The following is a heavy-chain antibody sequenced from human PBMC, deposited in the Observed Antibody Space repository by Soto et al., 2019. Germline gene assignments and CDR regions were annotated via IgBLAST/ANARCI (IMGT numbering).Heavy chain of an antibody. CDR3: AKLGDYVWGSYRYWARYYFDY. Sequence: EVQLLESGGGLVQPGGSLRLSCTASGITFSNYAMSWVRQAPRKGLEWVSSISTSGGRPYYADSVKGRFTISRDNSKNTLYLQMNSLRVEDTAVYYCAKLGDYVWGSYRYWARYYFDYWGQGTLVTVSS. CDR2: ISTSGGRP. J-gene: IGHJ4*02. V-gene: IGHV3-23*01. D-gene: IGHD3-16*02. CDR1: GITFSNYA.